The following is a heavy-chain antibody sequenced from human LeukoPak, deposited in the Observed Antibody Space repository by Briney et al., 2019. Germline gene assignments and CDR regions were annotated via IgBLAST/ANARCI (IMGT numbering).Heavy chain of an antibody. D-gene: IGHD6-13*01. V-gene: IGHV3-21*01. J-gene: IGHJ6*03. CDR1: GFTFSSYS. CDR3: ARHGSSWSYCYMDV. Sequence: SGGSLRLPCAASGFTFSSYSMNWVRQAPGKGLEWVSSISSSSSYIYYADSVKGRFTISRDNAKNSLYLQMNSLRAEDTAVYYCARHGSSWSYCYMDVWGKGTTVTVSS. CDR2: ISSSSSYI.